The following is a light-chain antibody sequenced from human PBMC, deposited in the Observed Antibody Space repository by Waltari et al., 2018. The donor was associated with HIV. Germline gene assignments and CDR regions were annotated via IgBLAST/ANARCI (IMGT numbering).Light chain of an antibody. J-gene: IGKJ2*01. Sequence: DIVMTQSPDSLAVSLGARATINCKSSQSILSRSNNRNYISWYQQRPGQPPKLRIYWASTRKSGVPDRFSGSASGTDFTLTISGLQAEDVALYFCQQYFNTPYTFGQGTKVEI. CDR2: WAS. V-gene: IGKV4-1*01. CDR1: QSILSRSNNRNY. CDR3: QQYFNTPYT.